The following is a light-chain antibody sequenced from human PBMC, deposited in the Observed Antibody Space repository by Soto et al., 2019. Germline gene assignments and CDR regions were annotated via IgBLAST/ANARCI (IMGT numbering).Light chain of an antibody. CDR1: QSLVHSDGKTY. CDR2: KVS. CDR3: MQGTHWPPYT. V-gene: IGKV2-30*02. J-gene: IGKJ2*01. Sequence: DVVMTQSPLSLPVTLGQPASISCRSSQSLVHSDGKTYLNWFQQRPGQSPRRLIYKVSNRDSGVPDRFSGSGSGTDFTLKISRVEAEDVGVYYCMQGTHWPPYTFGPGTKLEIK.